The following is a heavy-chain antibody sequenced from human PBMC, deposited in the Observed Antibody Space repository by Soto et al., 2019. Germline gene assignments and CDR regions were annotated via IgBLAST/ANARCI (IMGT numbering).Heavy chain of an antibody. CDR1: GFMFSGYG. Sequence: GWSLRLSCAASGFMFSGYGMHWVRRAPGKGLEWVAVMSYDGSNIHYADSVKGRFTISRDNSDNTMYLQMNSQRAEDTAVYHCAKTADSSGNYFNDYWCQGTLVTGSA. CDR2: MSYDGSNI. V-gene: IGHV3-30*18. CDR3: AKTADSSGNYFNDY. J-gene: IGHJ4*02. D-gene: IGHD3-22*01.